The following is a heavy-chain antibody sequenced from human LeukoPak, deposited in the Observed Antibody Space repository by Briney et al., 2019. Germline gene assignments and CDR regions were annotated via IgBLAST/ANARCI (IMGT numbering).Heavy chain of an antibody. CDR2: ISGSGGST. CDR3: AKDSDYGDYGGEFDY. D-gene: IGHD4-17*01. Sequence: GGSLRLSCAASGFTFSSYAMSWVRQAPGKGLEWVSAISGSGGSTYYADSVKGRFTISRDNSKSTLYLQMNSLRAEDTAVYYCAKDSDYGDYGGEFDYWGQGTLVAVSS. V-gene: IGHV3-23*01. J-gene: IGHJ4*02. CDR1: GFTFSSYA.